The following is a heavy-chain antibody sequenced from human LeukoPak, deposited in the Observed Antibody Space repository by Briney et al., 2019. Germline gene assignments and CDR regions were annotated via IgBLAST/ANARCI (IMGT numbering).Heavy chain of an antibody. CDR3: AIADYDISTGFQKMLDY. D-gene: IGHD3-9*01. J-gene: IGHJ4*02. Sequence: RSETLSLTCGAYGATFSTYYWTWIRQPPGKGLEWMGENSHSGSNPYNPSTSSRLTISGDKSKHQFSLNLTSNTAADTGVSYYAIADYDISTGFQKMLDYWGQGTLVVVSS. CDR1: GATFSTYY. CDR2: NSHSGSN. V-gene: IGHV4-34*08.